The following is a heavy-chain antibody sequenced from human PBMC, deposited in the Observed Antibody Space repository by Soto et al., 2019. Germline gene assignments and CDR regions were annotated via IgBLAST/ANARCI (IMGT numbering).Heavy chain of an antibody. Sequence: LRLSCAASGXTVSSNYMSWVRQAPGKGLEWVSVIYSGGSTYYADSVKGRFTISRDNSKNTLYLQMNSLRAEDTAVYYCARSPAAAATYYFDYWGQGTLVTVS. CDR3: ARSPAAAATYYFDY. D-gene: IGHD6-13*01. V-gene: IGHV3-53*01. J-gene: IGHJ4*02. CDR1: GXTVSSNY. CDR2: IYSGGST.